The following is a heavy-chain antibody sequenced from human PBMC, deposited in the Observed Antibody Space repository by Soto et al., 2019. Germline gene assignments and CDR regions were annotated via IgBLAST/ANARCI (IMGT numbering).Heavy chain of an antibody. Sequence: PSETLSLTCAVSGGSISSGGYSWSWIRQPPGKGLEWIGYIYHSGSTYYNKSLKSRVTISVDRSKNQISLKLSSVTAADTAVYYFSRGSYYYDSSGYYYVGDFDYWGQGTLVTVSS. V-gene: IGHV4-30-2*01. CDR1: GGSISSGGYS. CDR3: SRGSYYYDSSGYYYVGDFDY. D-gene: IGHD3-22*01. CDR2: IYHSGST. J-gene: IGHJ4*02.